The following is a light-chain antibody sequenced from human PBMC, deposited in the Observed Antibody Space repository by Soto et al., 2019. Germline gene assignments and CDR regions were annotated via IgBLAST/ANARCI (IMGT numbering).Light chain of an antibody. V-gene: IGKV3-11*01. CDR2: DAS. Sequence: EIVLTQSPATLSLSPGERATLSCRASQSVSSYLAWYQQKPGQAPWLLIYDASNRATGIPARFSGSGSGTDFTLTISSLEPEDFAVYYCQQGGTFGQGTKLEIK. CDR3: QQGGT. J-gene: IGKJ2*01. CDR1: QSVSSY.